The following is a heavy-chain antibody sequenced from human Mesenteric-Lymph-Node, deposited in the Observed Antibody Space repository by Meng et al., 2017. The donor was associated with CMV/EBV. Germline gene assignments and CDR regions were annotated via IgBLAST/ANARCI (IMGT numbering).Heavy chain of an antibody. J-gene: IGHJ4*02. CDR3: AKDPGDVWSYFDF. Sequence: GESLKISCAASGFTFSSYAMHWVRQAPGKGLEWVAVISYDGSNKYYADSVKGRFTISRDNSKNTLYLQMNSLRAEDTAVYYCAKDPGDVWSYFDFWGQGTLVTVSS. D-gene: IGHD3-16*01. CDR1: GFTFSSYA. CDR2: ISYDGSNK. V-gene: IGHV3-30*04.